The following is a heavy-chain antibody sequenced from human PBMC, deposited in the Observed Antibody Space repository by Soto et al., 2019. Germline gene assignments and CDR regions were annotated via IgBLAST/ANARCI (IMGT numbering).Heavy chain of an antibody. J-gene: IGHJ4*02. CDR1: GFTFSSYA. CDR2: ISAGGGAT. Sequence: EVQLLESGGGLVQPGGSLRLSCAVSGFTFSSYAVSWVRQAPGKGLEWVSAISAGGGATYYAVSVKGRFTISRDNSKNTLYLQMNSLRVEDTAVYYCAKGIKWELPFDSWGQGTLVTVSS. CDR3: AKGIKWELPFDS. D-gene: IGHD1-26*01. V-gene: IGHV3-23*01.